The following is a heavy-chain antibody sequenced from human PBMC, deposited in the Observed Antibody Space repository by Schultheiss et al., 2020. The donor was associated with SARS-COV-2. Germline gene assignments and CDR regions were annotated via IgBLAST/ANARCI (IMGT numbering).Heavy chain of an antibody. D-gene: IGHD2-2*01. Sequence: ASVKVSCKASGYTFTSYGISWVRQAPGLGLEWMGWINPYNDNTHYAQKFRGRVTMTTDTSTSTAYMELRSLRSDDTAVYYCARDRLKVVPAAIVDYWGQGTLVTVSS. V-gene: IGHV1-18*01. J-gene: IGHJ4*02. CDR1: GYTFTSYG. CDR3: ARDRLKVVPAAIVDY. CDR2: INPYNDNT.